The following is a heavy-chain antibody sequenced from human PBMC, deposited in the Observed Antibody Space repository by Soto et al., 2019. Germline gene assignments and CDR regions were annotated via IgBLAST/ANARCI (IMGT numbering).Heavy chain of an antibody. J-gene: IGHJ3*02. CDR1: GYTFTGYY. CDR3: AREAMSSSWSDAFDI. CDR2: INPNSGGT. D-gene: IGHD6-13*01. Sequence: ASVKVSCKASGYTFTGYYMHWVRQAPGQGLEWMGWINPNSGGTNYAQKFQGWVTMTRDTSISTAYMELSRLRSDDTAVYYCAREAMSSSWSDAFDIWGQGTMVTVSS. V-gene: IGHV1-2*04.